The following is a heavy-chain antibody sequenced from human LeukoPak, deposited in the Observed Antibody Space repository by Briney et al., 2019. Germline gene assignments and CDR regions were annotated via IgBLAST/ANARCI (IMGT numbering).Heavy chain of an antibody. V-gene: IGHV3-23*01. CDR1: GFTLNSYA. Sequence: PGGSLRLSCVASGFTLNSYAMNWVRRAPGKGLEWVSAISSSGGSTYYADSVKGRFTISRDNSKNTLYLQMNSLRAEDTAVYYCAKAGSEVRGVIYYGMDVWGQGTTVTVSS. D-gene: IGHD3-10*01. J-gene: IGHJ6*02. CDR3: AKAGSEVRGVIYYGMDV. CDR2: ISSSGGST.